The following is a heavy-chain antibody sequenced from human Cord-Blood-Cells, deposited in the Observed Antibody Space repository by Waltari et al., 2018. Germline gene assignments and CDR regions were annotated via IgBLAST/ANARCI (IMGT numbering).Heavy chain of an antibody. D-gene: IGHD1-26*01. V-gene: IGHV4-61*09. Sequence: QVQLQESGPGLVKPSQTLSLTCTVSGGPTSSGNYSWSWIRQPAGKGLEWIGYIYPSGSTNYNPSLKSRVTISVDTSKNQFSLKLSSVTAADTAVYYCARDRREYYYGMDVWGQGTTVTVSS. J-gene: IGHJ6*02. CDR3: ARDRREYYYGMDV. CDR2: IYPSGST. CDR1: GGPTSSGNYS.